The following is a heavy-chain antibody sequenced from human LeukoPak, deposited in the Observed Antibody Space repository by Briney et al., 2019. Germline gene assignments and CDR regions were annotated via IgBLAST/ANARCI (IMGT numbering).Heavy chain of an antibody. CDR1: GYTFTSYD. CDR3: ARVIVVVVAAHPFDGMDV. Sequence: GASVKVSCKASGYTFTSYDINWVRQATGQGLEWMGRMNPNSGNTGYAQKFQGRVTMTSNTSISTAYMGLSSLRSEDTAVYYRARVIVVVVAAHPFDGMDVWGQGTTVTVSS. CDR2: MNPNSGNT. J-gene: IGHJ6*02. D-gene: IGHD2-15*01. V-gene: IGHV1-8*01.